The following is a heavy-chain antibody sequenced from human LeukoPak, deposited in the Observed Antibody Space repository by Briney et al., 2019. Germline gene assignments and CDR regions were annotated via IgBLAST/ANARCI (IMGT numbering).Heavy chain of an antibody. Sequence: NPGGSLRLSCAASGFTFSNAWMSWVRQAPGKGLEWVGRIKSKTDGGTTDYAAPVKGRFTISRDDSKNTLYLQMNSLKTEDTAVYYCTTEPPPVWFGELLRSGSDAFDIWGQGTMVTVSS. J-gene: IGHJ3*02. CDR1: GFTFSNAW. CDR3: TTEPPPVWFGELLRSGSDAFDI. CDR2: IKSKTDGGTT. V-gene: IGHV3-15*01. D-gene: IGHD3-10*01.